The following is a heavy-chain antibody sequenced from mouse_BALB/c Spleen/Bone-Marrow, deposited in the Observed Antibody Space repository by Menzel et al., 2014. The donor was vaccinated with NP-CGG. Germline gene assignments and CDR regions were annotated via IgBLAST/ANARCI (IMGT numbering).Heavy chain of an antibody. CDR2: IRNKANGYTT. CDR3: ARDKGRVFFDY. J-gene: IGHJ2*01. CDR1: GFTLTDYY. V-gene: IGHV7-3*02. Sequence: VQLQQSGGGLVQPGGSLRLSCATSGFTLTDYYMNWVRQPPGKALEWLGFIRNKANGYTTEYSASVKGRFTISRDNSQNILYLQMNTLRAEDSATYYCARDKGRVFFDYWGQGTTLTVSS.